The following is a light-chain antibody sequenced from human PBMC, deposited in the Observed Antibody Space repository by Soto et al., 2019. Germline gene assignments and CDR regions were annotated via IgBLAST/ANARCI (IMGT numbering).Light chain of an antibody. CDR1: QSVSSSQ. Sequence: ESVLTQSPGTVALCPGERATLSCRASQSVSSSQLDWCQQKPGQAPRLLTYGASTRATGIPDRFSGSGSGTDFTLTISRLEPEDFAVYYCQQYGSSPRTFGQGTKVDIK. J-gene: IGKJ1*01. CDR3: QQYGSSPRT. CDR2: GAS. V-gene: IGKV3-20*01.